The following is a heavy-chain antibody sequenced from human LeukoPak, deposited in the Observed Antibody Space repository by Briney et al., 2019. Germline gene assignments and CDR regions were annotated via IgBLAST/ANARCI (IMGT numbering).Heavy chain of an antibody. CDR2: ISWNSGHI. CDR1: GFTFDDYA. CDR3: AKDRRHTVSGGYFDL. Sequence: PGGSLRLSCAASGFTFDDYAMHWVRQAPGKGLEWVSGISWNSGHIGYADSVKGRFTISRDNAKNSLYPQMNSLRTEDTALYYCAKDRRHTVSGGYFDLWGRGTLVIVSS. V-gene: IGHV3-9*01. J-gene: IGHJ2*01. D-gene: IGHD3-10*01.